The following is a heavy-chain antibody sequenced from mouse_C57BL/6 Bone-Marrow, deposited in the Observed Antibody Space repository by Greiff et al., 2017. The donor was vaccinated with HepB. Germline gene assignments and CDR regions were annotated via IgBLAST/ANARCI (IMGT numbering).Heavy chain of an antibody. CDR1: GFNIKNTY. Sequence: EVQLVESVAELVRPGASVKLSCTASGFNIKNTYMHWVKQRPEQGLEWIGRIDPANGNTKYAPKFQGKATITADTSSNTAYLQLSSLTSEDTAIYYCALALTSTMITTTGYYYAMDYWGQGTSVTVSS. J-gene: IGHJ4*01. D-gene: IGHD2-4*01. CDR2: IDPANGNT. V-gene: IGHV14-3*01. CDR3: ALALTSTMITTTGYYYAMDY.